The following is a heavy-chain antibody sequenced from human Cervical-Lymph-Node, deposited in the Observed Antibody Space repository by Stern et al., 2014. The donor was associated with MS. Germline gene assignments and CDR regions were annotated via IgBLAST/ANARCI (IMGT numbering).Heavy chain of an antibody. V-gene: IGHV3-30*03. Sequence: QVHLVESGGAVVQPGRSLRLSCAASGFTFSSYGMHWVRQAPGKGLEWGTVISYDGNHKYYAASVKGRFTISRDNSKNTLHLQMNSVTPDDTAIYYCARDYEDTSMLFDHWGQGTLVTVSS. CDR2: ISYDGNHK. J-gene: IGHJ4*02. CDR1: GFTFSSYG. CDR3: ARDYEDTSMLFDH. D-gene: IGHD2-8*01.